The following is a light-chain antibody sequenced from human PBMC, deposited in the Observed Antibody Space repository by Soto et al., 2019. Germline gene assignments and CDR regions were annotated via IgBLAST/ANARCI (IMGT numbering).Light chain of an antibody. CDR2: DAS. CDR3: QQRSNWPPIT. V-gene: IGKV3-11*01. Sequence: EIVLTQSPATLSLSPGERATLSCRASQSVSSYLAWYQQKPGQAPRLLIYDASNRATGIPARFSGSGSETDFSLTISSLEREDFAVYYCQQRSNWPPITFGQGTRLEIK. CDR1: QSVSSY. J-gene: IGKJ5*01.